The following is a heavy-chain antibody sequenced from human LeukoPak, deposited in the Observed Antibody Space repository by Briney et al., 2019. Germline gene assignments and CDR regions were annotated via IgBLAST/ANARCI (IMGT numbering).Heavy chain of an antibody. D-gene: IGHD5-18*01. CDR3: ARGTAMSRFDP. V-gene: IGHV4-59*08. CDR1: GGSISSYY. J-gene: IGHJ5*02. Sequence: SETLSLTCTVSGGSISSYYWSWIRQPPGKGLEWIGYIYYSGSTNYNPSLKSRVTISVDTSKNQFSLKLGSVTAADTAVYYCARGTAMSRFDPWGQGTLVTVSS. CDR2: IYYSGST.